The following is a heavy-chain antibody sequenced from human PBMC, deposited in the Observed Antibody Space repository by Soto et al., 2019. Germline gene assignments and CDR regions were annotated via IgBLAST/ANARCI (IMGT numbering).Heavy chain of an antibody. CDR2: IYPGDSDT. Sequence: GESLKISCKGSGYSFTSYRIGWVRQMPGKGLEWMGIIYPGDSDTRYSPSFQGQVTISADKSISTAYLQWSSLKASDTAMYYCARHRITVTTLGAFDIWGQGTMVTVSS. V-gene: IGHV5-51*01. CDR3: ARHRITVTTLGAFDI. J-gene: IGHJ3*02. CDR1: GYSFTSYR. D-gene: IGHD4-17*01.